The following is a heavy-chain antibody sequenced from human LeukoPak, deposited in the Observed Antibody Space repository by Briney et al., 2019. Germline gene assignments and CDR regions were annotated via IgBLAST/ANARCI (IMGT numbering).Heavy chain of an antibody. J-gene: IGHJ4*02. Sequence: PSETLSLTCGVSGYSISRGYYWAWIRQPPGKGLEWIGTIYHIWSTYYNPSLESRVTISVDTSKNEFSLNLNSVTAADTAVYYCARAGWIITSGIDYWGQGALVTVSS. V-gene: IGHV4-38-2*01. CDR1: GYSISRGYY. D-gene: IGHD1-20*01. CDR2: IYHIWST. CDR3: ARAGWIITSGIDY.